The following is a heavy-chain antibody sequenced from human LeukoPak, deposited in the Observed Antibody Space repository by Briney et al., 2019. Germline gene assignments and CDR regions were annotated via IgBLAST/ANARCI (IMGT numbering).Heavy chain of an antibody. J-gene: IGHJ4*02. CDR2: IWYDGSNK. CDR3: QLSYYDSSGPSYYFDY. V-gene: IGHV3-33*01. CDR1: GFIFSDYG. Sequence: PGGSLRLSCAASGFIFSDYGMHWVRQAPGKGLEWVAVIWYDGSNKYYADSVKGRFTISRDNSKNTLYLQMNSLRAEDTAVYYCQLSYYDSSGPSYYFDYWGQGTLVTVSS. D-gene: IGHD3-22*01.